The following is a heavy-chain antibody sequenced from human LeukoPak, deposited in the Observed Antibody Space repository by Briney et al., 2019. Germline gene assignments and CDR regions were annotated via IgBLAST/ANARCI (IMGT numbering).Heavy chain of an antibody. CDR2: IWYDGSNK. D-gene: IGHD6-13*01. CDR3: ARGGAAVGPDY. J-gene: IGHJ4*02. V-gene: IGHV3-33*01. Sequence: PGGSLRLTCAASGFTFSSYAMHWVRQAPGKGLEWVAVIWYDGSNKYYADSVKGRFTISRDNSKNTLSVQMNSLRAEDTAVYYCARGGAAVGPDYWGQGTLVTVSS. CDR1: GFTFSSYA.